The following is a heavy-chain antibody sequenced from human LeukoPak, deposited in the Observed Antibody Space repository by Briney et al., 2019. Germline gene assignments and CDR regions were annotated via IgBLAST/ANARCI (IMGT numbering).Heavy chain of an antibody. J-gene: IGHJ1*01. Sequence: GGSLRLSCAASGFTFSSYAMSWVRQAPGKGLEWVSAISGSGGSTYYADSVKGRFTISRDNSKNTLYLQMNSLRAEDTAVYYCAKQLLSQYSSGWYPEYFQHWGQGTLVTVSS. CDR3: AKQLLSQYSSGWYPEYFQH. D-gene: IGHD6-19*01. CDR1: GFTFSSYA. V-gene: IGHV3-23*01. CDR2: ISGSGGST.